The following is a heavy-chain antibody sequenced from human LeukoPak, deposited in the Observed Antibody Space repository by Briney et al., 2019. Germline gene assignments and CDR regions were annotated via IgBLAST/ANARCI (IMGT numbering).Heavy chain of an antibody. CDR3: ARHYFDSGAYYAIDAFTV. J-gene: IGHJ3*01. CDR2: IYYRGST. D-gene: IGHD3-22*01. V-gene: IGHV4-59*01. CDR1: GGSFTNYY. Sequence: SETLFLTCTVSGGSFTNYYWSWIRQPPGMGMEWIGYIYYRGSTNYNPSLKSRVTISLDTSRNQFSLKLTSVTPADTAVYYCARHYFDSGAYYAIDAFTVWGRGTMVTVSS.